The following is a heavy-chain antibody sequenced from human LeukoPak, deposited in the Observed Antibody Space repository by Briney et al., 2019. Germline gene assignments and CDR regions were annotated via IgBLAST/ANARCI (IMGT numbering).Heavy chain of an antibody. J-gene: IGHJ3*01. Sequence: PGGSLRLSCTASGFSLNKHWMHCVRQAPGGGLVWVSRIDPDGVGSDSADSVRGRFTISRDNARNTLYLQMESLRAEDTAVYYCARPPDSLANAYDVWGQGTMVTVSS. CDR1: GFSLNKHW. D-gene: IGHD3-22*01. CDR3: ARPPDSLANAYDV. CDR2: IDPDGVGS. V-gene: IGHV3-74*01.